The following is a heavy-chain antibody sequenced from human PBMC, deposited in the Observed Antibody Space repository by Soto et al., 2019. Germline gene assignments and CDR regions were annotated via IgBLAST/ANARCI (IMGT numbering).Heavy chain of an antibody. CDR3: AREGYGDYVFDY. Sequence: QVQLVESGGGVVQPGRSLRLSCAASGFTFSSYGMHWVRQAPGKGLEWVAVIWYDGSNKYYADSVKGRFTISRDNSKNTLYLQMTSLRAEDTAVYYCAREGYGDYVFDYWGQGTLSPSPQ. D-gene: IGHD4-17*01. CDR1: GFTFSSYG. V-gene: IGHV3-33*01. J-gene: IGHJ4*02. CDR2: IWYDGSNK.